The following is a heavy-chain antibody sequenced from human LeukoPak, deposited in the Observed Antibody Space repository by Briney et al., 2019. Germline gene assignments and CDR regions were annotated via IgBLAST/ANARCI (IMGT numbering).Heavy chain of an antibody. CDR1: GFTFSSYA. CDR2: ISGSGGST. CDR3: VNDFSIAAPTAYAFDI. D-gene: IGHD6-6*01. Sequence: QAGGSLRLSCAASGFTFSSYAMSWVRQAPGKGLEWVSAISGSGGSTYYADSVKGRFTISRDNSKNTLYLQMSSLRAEDTAVYYCVNDFSIAAPTAYAFDIWGQGTMVTVSS. J-gene: IGHJ3*02. V-gene: IGHV3-23*01.